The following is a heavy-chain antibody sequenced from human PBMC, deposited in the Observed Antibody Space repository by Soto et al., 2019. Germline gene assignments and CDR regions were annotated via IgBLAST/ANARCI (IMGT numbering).Heavy chain of an antibody. J-gene: IGHJ5*02. Sequence: SVKVSCKASGGTFSSYTISWVRQAPGQGLEWMGRIIPILGIANYAQKFQGRVTITADKSTSTAYMELSGLRSEDTAVYYCARGYCSSTSCYYWFDPWGQGTLVTVSS. V-gene: IGHV1-69*02. CDR3: ARGYCSSTSCYYWFDP. CDR1: GGTFSSYT. CDR2: IIPILGIA. D-gene: IGHD2-2*01.